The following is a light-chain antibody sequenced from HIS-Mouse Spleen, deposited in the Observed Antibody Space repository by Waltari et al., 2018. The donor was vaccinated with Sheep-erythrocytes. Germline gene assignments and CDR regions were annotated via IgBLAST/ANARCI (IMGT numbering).Light chain of an antibody. V-gene: IGLV2-23*01. CDR2: EGS. Sequence: QSALTQPASVSGSPGQSITISCTGTSSDVGSYNLVSWYQQHPGKAPKRRIYEGSKRPSGGANRFSGSKSGNTASLTISGLQAEDEADYYCCSYAGSSTPWVFGGGTNLTVL. J-gene: IGLJ3*02. CDR3: CSYAGSSTPWV. CDR1: SSDVGSYNL.